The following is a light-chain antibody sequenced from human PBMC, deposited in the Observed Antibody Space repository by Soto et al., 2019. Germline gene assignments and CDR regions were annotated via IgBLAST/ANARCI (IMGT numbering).Light chain of an antibody. CDR3: PQYGSSPWT. J-gene: IGKJ1*01. V-gene: IGKV3-20*01. Sequence: ETVLTQSPGTLSLSQGERATLSCRASQSISSNLAWYQQIPGPAPRLLIYGASSRATAIPDTFSGSGSGTDFTLTISRLEPEDFAVYFCPQYGSSPWTFGQGTKVDI. CDR1: QSISSN. CDR2: GAS.